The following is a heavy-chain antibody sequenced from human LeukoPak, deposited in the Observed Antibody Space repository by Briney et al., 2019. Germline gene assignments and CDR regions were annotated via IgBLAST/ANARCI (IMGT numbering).Heavy chain of an antibody. CDR1: GGSISSYY. Sequence: PSETLSLTCTVSGGSISSYYWSWIRQPAGKGLEWIGRIYTSGSTNYNPSLKSRVTMSVDTSKNQFSLKLSSVTAADTAVYYCARDLLWFGEKHAFDIWGQGTMVIVSS. CDR2: IYTSGST. D-gene: IGHD3-10*01. V-gene: IGHV4-4*07. J-gene: IGHJ3*02. CDR3: ARDLLWFGEKHAFDI.